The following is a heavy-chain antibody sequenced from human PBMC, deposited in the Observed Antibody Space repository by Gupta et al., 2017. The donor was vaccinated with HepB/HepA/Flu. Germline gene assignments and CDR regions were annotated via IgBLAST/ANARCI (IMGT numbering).Heavy chain of an antibody. CDR1: GLTFIVHA. V-gene: IGHV3-23*01. CDR2: ITGSGRTT. J-gene: IGHJ3*01. Sequence: LESGGDLAQPGESLRLCCTASGLTFIVHAMIWVRPTPRKGLEWVSAITGSGRTTFYSDSVRGRFTISRDNSKNTVYLQMNSLRVEDTAKYYCATRSRYTGLVGPNDLGAFDVWGQGTLVTVSS. CDR3: ATRSRYTGLVGPNDLGAFDV. D-gene: IGHD2-2*02.